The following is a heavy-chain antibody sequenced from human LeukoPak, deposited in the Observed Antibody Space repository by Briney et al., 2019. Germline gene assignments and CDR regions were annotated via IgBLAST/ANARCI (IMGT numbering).Heavy chain of an antibody. CDR3: AKRDCSGSSCRTTTFDY. CDR2: ISSGGGSP. CDR1: GFTFSSYA. J-gene: IGHJ4*02. D-gene: IGHD2-15*01. V-gene: IGHV3-23*01. Sequence: GASLRLSCAASGFTFSSYAMSWVRQAPGKGLEWVSAISSGGGSPYYADSVKGRFTISRDNSKNTLYLRMNSLRAEDTAVYYCAKRDCSGSSCRTTTFDYWGQGTLVTVSS.